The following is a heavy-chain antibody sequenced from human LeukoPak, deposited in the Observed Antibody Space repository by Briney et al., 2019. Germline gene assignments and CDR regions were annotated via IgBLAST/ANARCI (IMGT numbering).Heavy chain of an antibody. CDR2: ISGSGGST. CDR1: GFTFSSYA. CDR3: AKDFTPTYSSSWYPYNWFDP. J-gene: IGHJ5*02. D-gene: IGHD6-13*01. V-gene: IGHV3-23*01. Sequence: GGSLRLSCAASGFTFSSYAMSWVRQAPGKGLDWVSAISGSGGSTYYADSVKGRFTISRDNSKNTLYLQMNSLRAEDTAVYYCAKDFTPTYSSSWYPYNWFDPWGQGTLVTVSS.